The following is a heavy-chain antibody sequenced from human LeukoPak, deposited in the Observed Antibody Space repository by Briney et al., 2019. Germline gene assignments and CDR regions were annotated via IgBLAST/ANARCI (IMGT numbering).Heavy chain of an antibody. D-gene: IGHD3-22*01. CDR3: ARGPRITMIVVVTKFDY. CDR1: GGSFSGYY. V-gene: IGHV4-34*01. Sequence: SETLSLTCAVYGGSFSGYYWSWIRQPPGKGLEWIGEINHSGSTNYNPSLKSRVTISVDTSKNQFSLKLGSVTAADTAVYYCARGPRITMIVVVTKFDYWGQGTLVTVSS. J-gene: IGHJ4*02. CDR2: INHSGST.